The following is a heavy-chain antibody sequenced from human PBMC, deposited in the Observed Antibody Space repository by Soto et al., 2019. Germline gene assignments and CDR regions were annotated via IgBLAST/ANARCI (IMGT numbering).Heavy chain of an antibody. CDR1: GFTFSSYA. Sequence: GGSRRLSCAASGFTFSSYAMNWVRQAPGEGLEWLSGISGSGDSTYYADSVKGRFTISRDNSKDTLYLQMNSLRAEDTAVYYCARVFEGSSSWTGFDYWGKGTLVTVSS. J-gene: IGHJ4*02. CDR3: ARVFEGSSSWTGFDY. D-gene: IGHD6-13*01. V-gene: IGHV3-23*01. CDR2: ISGSGDST.